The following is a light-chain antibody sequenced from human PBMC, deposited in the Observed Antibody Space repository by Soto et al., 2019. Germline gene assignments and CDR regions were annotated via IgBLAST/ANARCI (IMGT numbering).Light chain of an antibody. J-gene: IGLJ2*01. CDR3: AAWDDSLSGLV. V-gene: IGLV1-47*01. CDR1: SSNIGSNY. Sequence: QSVLTQPPSASGTPGQRVTISCSGSSSNIGSNYVYWYQQLPGTAPKLLIYRNNQRPSGVPDRFSDSKSGTSGSLAISGLRSEDEADYYCAAWDDSLSGLVFGGGTKLTVL. CDR2: RNN.